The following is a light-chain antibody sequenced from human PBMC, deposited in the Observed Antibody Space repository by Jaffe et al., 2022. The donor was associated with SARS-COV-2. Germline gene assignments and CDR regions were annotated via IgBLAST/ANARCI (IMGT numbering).Light chain of an antibody. J-gene: IGLJ1*01. CDR1: SSDIGSYNY. CDR3: SSFTGYSPYV. CDR2: DVS. V-gene: IGLV2-14*01. Sequence: QSALTQPASVSGSPGQSVTISCTGSSSDIGSYNYVSWYQQLPGKVPQLIIYDVSSRPSGISSRFSGSKSGNTASLTISGLQAEDEADYYCSSFTGYSPYVFGSGTRVTVL.